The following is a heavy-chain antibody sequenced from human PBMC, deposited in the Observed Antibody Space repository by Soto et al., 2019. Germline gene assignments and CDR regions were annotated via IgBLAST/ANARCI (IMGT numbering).Heavy chain of an antibody. J-gene: IGHJ6*04. Sequence: QVQLVQSGAEVKKPGSSVKVSCKASGGTFSSYTISWVQQAPGQGLEWIGRIIPILGIANYAQQFQGRVTITADKSTVTAYMELISLRSADTAVYYCAREYSSSWYGYYYYYYGMDVWGKGTTVTVSS. V-gene: IGHV1-69*08. D-gene: IGHD6-13*01. CDR2: IIPILGIA. CDR1: GGTFSSYT. CDR3: AREYSSSWYGYYYYYYGMDV.